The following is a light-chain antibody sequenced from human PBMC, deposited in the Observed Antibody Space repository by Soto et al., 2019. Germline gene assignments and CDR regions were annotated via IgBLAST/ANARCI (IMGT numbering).Light chain of an antibody. J-gene: IGLJ2*01. Sequence: QSALTQPPSASGSPGQSVTISCTGTSSDVGGYNYVCWHQQHPGKAPKLMIYEVSKRPSGVPDRFSGSKSGNTASLTVSGLQAEDEADYYFSSYAGSNNVVFGGGTKLTVL. V-gene: IGLV2-8*01. CDR3: SSYAGSNNVV. CDR1: SSDVGGYNY. CDR2: EVS.